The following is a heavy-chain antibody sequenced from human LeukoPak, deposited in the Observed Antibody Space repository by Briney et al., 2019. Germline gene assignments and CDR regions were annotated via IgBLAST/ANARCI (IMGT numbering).Heavy chain of an antibody. J-gene: IGHJ1*01. CDR2: IYYSGST. V-gene: IGHV4-59*01. CDR1: GGSISSYY. Sequence: SETLSLTCTVSGGSISSYYWSWIRQPSGKGLEWIGYIYYSGSTNYNPSLKSRVTISVDTSKNQFSLKLSSVTAADTAVYYCARNGGSYSAEYFQHWGQGTLVTVSS. CDR3: ARNGGSYSAEYFQH. D-gene: IGHD1-26*01.